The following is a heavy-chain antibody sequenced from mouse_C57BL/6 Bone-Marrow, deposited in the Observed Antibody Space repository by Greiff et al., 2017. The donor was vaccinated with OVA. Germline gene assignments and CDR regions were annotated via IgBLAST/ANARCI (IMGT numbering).Heavy chain of an antibody. CDR1: GYTFTSYG. CDR3: ARSPYSIFDV. V-gene: IGHV1-81*01. J-gene: IGHJ1*03. CDR2: IYPRSGNT. Sequence: QVQLKESGAELARPGASVKLSCKASGYTFTSYGISWVKQRTGQGLEWIGEIYPRSGNTYYNEKFKGKATLTADKSSSTAYMELRSLTSEDSAVYFCARSPYSIFDVWGTGTTVTVSS. D-gene: IGHD2-10*01.